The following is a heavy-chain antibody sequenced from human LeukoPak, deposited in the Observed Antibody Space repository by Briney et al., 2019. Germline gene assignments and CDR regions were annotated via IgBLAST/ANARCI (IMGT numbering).Heavy chain of an antibody. D-gene: IGHD3-22*01. CDR3: AKDDGWLYYNH. V-gene: IGHV3-23*01. J-gene: IGHJ4*02. CDR2: ISPGGEIP. CDR1: GFTFSSSE. Sequence: SGGSLRLSCAASGFTFSSSEMNWVRQAPGKGLEWVSGISPGGEIPYYADSVKGRFTISRDNSKDTVSLQMHSLRDEDTATYYCAKDDGWLYYNHWGQGTLVTVSS.